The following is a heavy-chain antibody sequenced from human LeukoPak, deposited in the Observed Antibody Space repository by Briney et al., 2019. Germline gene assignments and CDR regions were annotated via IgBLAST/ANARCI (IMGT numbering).Heavy chain of an antibody. CDR3: AKDGDTMAPGNFDY. V-gene: IGHV3-30*04. J-gene: IGHJ4*02. D-gene: IGHD3-10*01. CDR2: ISYDGSNK. Sequence: AGGSLRLSCAASGLTFSSYAMHWVRQAPGKGLEWVAVISYDGSNKYYADSMKGRFTISRDNSKNTLYLQMNSLRAEDTAVYYCAKDGDTMAPGNFDYWGQGTLVTVSS. CDR1: GLTFSSYA.